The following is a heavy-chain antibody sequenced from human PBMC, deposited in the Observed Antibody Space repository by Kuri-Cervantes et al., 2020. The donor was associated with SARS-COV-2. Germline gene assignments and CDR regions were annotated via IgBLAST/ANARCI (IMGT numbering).Heavy chain of an antibody. D-gene: IGHD5-24*01. CDR1: GFGFSDYA. CDR3: ARGILGRRDGYNMGHY. Sequence: GGSLRLSCAASGFGFSDYAVHWVRQAPGKGLEWVAVISKGGKDKYYADSVKGRCTISRDNSKNTVYLQMNSLRAEDTAVYYCARGILGRRDGYNMGHYWGQGMLVPSPQ. V-gene: IGHV3-30*04. CDR2: ISKGGKDK. J-gene: IGHJ4*02.